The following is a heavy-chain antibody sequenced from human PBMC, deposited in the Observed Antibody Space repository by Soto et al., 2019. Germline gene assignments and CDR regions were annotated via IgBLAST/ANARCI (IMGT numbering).Heavy chain of an antibody. CDR3: ARVGDTSGYFFHLDY. D-gene: IGHD3-22*01. Sequence: SETLSLTCTVSGGSISSYYWSWIRQPPGKGLEWIGYIYYSGSTNYNPSLKSRVTISVDTSKNQFSLKLSSVTAADTAVYYCARVGDTSGYFFHLDYWGQGTLVTGSS. V-gene: IGHV4-59*01. J-gene: IGHJ4*02. CDR2: IYYSGST. CDR1: GGSISSYY.